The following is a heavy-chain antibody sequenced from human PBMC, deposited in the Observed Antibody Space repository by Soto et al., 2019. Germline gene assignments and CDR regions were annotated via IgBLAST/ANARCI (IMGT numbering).Heavy chain of an antibody. CDR1: GFTFSSYG. Sequence: QVQLVQSGGGVVQPGRSLRLSCAASGFTFSSYGMHWVRQAPGKGLEWVAVISYDGGNKYYADSVKGRFTISRDNSKNKLYLKMNSLGAEDTAVYYCAKVAYSGSCYSAIDYWGQGALVTVSS. J-gene: IGHJ4*02. CDR3: AKVAYSGSCYSAIDY. CDR2: ISYDGGNK. D-gene: IGHD1-26*01. V-gene: IGHV3-30*18.